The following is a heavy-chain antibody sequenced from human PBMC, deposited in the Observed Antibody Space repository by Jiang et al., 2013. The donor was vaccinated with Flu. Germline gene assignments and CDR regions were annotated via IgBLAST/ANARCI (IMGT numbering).Heavy chain of an antibody. CDR2: GGGT. J-gene: IGHJ4*02. D-gene: IGHD3-16*01. V-gene: IGHV1-46*01. Sequence: GGGTSYAQKFQGRVTMTRDTSTSTVYMELSSLRSEDTAVYYCARDGAAYTYYFDPWGQGTLVTVSS. CDR3: ARDGAAYTYYFDP.